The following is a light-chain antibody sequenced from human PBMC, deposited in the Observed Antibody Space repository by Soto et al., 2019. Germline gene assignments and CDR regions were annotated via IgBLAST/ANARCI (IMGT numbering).Light chain of an antibody. CDR3: QHYNNWPALYT. J-gene: IGKJ2*01. CDR1: QSVSSN. V-gene: IGKV3-15*01. CDR2: GAS. Sequence: EIVMTQSPATLSVSPGERATLSCRASQSVSSNLAWYQQIPGQAPRLLIYGASTRATGIPARFSGSGSGTEFTLTISSLQSEDFAVYYCQHYNNWPALYTFGQGTKLEIK.